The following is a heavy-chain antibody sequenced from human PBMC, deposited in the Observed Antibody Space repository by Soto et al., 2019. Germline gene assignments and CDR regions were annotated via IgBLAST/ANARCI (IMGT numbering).Heavy chain of an antibody. CDR2: IDWDDDK. V-gene: IGHV2-70*11. CDR3: ARTQTYYDILTGYLEDYGMDV. Sequence: SGPTLVNPTQTLTLTCTFSGFSLRTSGMCVSWIRQPPGKALEWLARIDWDDDKYYSTSLKTRLTISKDTSKNQVVLTMTNMDPVDTATYYCARTQTYYDILTGYLEDYGMDVWGQGSTVTVS. CDR1: GFSLRTSGMC. J-gene: IGHJ6*02. D-gene: IGHD3-9*01.